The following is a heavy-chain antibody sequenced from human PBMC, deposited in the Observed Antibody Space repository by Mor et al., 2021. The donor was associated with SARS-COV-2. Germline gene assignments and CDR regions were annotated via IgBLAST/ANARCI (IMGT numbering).Heavy chain of an antibody. Sequence: VRQAPGKGLEWVAVISYDGSNKYYADSVKGRFTISRDNSKNTLYLQMNSLRAEDTAVYYCARGDYYGSGSRYYG. CDR3: ARGDYYGSGSRYYG. V-gene: IGHV3-30-3*01. CDR2: ISYDGSNK. J-gene: IGHJ6*01. D-gene: IGHD3-10*01.